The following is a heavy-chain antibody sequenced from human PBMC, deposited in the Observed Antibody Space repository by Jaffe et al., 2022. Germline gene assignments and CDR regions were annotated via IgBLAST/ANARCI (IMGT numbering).Heavy chain of an antibody. D-gene: IGHD4-17*01. Sequence: EVQLVESGGGLVKPGGSLRLSCAASGFPFSSFFINWVRQAPGKGLEWVSSISSGSSYIYYADSVKGRFTISRDNAKNSVYLQMNSLKTEDTAVYYCARDSYSRGTTVTDFDYWGQGTLVTVSS. CDR2: ISSGSSYI. CDR3: ARDSYSRGTTVTDFDY. V-gene: IGHV3-21*01. CDR1: GFPFSSFF. J-gene: IGHJ4*02.